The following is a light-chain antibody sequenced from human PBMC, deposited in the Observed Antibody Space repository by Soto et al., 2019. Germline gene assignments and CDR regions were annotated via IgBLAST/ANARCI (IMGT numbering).Light chain of an antibody. CDR1: SSEVGKYKF. CDR2: EGT. J-gene: IGLJ3*02. V-gene: IGLV2-23*01. Sequence: QSALTQPASVSGSPGQSISISCTGTSSEVGKYKFVSWYQQHPGKAPKLIIYEGTKRPSGVSNRFSGSKSGNTASLTISGLQAEDEADYYCCSHAGSGTLVFGGGTKLTVL. CDR3: CSHAGSGTLV.